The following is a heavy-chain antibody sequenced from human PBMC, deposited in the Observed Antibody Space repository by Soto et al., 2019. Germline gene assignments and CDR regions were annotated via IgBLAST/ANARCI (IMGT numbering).Heavy chain of an antibody. CDR3: ARFNWYFDL. CDR1: GGSISSYY. Sequence: QVQLQESGPGLVKPSETLSLTCTVSGGSISSYYWSWIRQPPGKGLEWIGYIYYSGSPNYNPPLKSRFTLSVDTSKNQFSLKLSSVTAADTAVYYCARFNWYFDLWGRGTLVTVSS. V-gene: IGHV4-59*08. CDR2: IYYSGSP. J-gene: IGHJ2*01.